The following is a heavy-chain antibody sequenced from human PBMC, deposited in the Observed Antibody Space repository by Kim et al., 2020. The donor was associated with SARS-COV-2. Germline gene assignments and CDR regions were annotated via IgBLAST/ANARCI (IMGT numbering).Heavy chain of an antibody. V-gene: IGHV3-74*01. J-gene: IGHJ4*02. Sequence: GGSLRLSCAASGFTFSSYWMNWVLQAPGKGLVWVSRIAPDGSTTNYADSVKGRFTISRDNAKNTLYLQVNSLRADDTAVYYCIRATYYGTNGNPFDYWGPGTLVTVSS. CDR2: IAPDGSTT. D-gene: IGHD2-8*01. CDR3: IRATYYGTNGNPFDY. CDR1: GFTFSSYW.